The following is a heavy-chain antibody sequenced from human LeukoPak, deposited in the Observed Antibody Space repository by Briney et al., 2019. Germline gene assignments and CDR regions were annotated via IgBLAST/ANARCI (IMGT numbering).Heavy chain of an antibody. J-gene: IGHJ4*02. CDR2: ISGSGGST. CDR1: GFTFSNAW. Sequence: PGGSLRLSCAASGFTFSNAWMSWVRQAPGKGLEWVSAISGSGGSTYYADSVKGRFTISRDNSKNTLYLQMNSLRAEDTAVYYCAKNTLVSVPLVYFDYWGQGTLVTVSS. CDR3: AKNTLVSVPLVYFDY. V-gene: IGHV3-23*01. D-gene: IGHD2-8*02.